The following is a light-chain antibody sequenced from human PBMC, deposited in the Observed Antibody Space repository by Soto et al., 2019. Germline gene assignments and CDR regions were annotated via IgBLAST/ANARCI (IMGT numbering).Light chain of an antibody. Sequence: MTQSPLSLPVTPGEPASISCRSSQSLLHSNGYNYLNWYQQKPGKAPKLLIYDASTLETGVPSRFSGSGSGTDFAFTISSLQPEDIATYYCQHFDNLPITFGQGTRLEIK. CDR1: QSLLHSNGYNY. CDR3: QHFDNLPIT. V-gene: IGKV1-33*01. CDR2: DAS. J-gene: IGKJ5*01.